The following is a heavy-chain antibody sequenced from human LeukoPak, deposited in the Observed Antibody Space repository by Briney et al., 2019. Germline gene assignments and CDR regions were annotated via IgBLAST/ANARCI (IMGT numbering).Heavy chain of an antibody. CDR2: IYTSGST. Sequence: SETLSLTCTVSGGSISSYYWSWIRQPAGKGLEWIGRIYTSGSTNYNPSLKSRVTMSVDTSKNQFSLKLSPVTAADTAVYYCARDHEYYDILTGYYISDYFDYWGQGTLVTVSS. J-gene: IGHJ4*02. V-gene: IGHV4-4*07. CDR3: ARDHEYYDILTGYYISDYFDY. D-gene: IGHD3-9*01. CDR1: GGSISSYY.